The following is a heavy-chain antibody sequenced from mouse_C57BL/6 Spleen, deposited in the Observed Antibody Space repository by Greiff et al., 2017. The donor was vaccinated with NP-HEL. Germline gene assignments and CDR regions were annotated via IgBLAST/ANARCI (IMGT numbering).Heavy chain of an antibody. CDR2: IYPGSGST. CDR1: GYTFTSYW. J-gene: IGHJ1*03. D-gene: IGHD2-1*01. CDR3: ASLYYGNYDWYFDV. Sequence: QVQLQQPGAELVKPGASVKMSCKASGYTFTSYWITWVKRRPGQGLEWIGDIYPGSGSTNYNEKFKGKATLTVDTSSSTAYMQLSSLTSEDSAVYYCASLYYGNYDWYFDVWGTGTTVTVSS. V-gene: IGHV1-55*01.